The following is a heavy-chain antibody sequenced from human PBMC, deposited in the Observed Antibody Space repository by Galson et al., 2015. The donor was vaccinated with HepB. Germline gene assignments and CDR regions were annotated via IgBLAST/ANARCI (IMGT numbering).Heavy chain of an antibody. CDR1: GYTFTSYG. Sequence: SVKVSCKASGYTFTSYGISWVRQAPGQGLEWMGWISAYNGNTNYAQKLQGRVTMTTDTSTSTAYMELRSLRSDDTAVYYCARDHGLPAAMNWFDPWGQGTLVTVSS. V-gene: IGHV1-18*01. J-gene: IGHJ5*02. CDR3: ARDHGLPAAMNWFDP. D-gene: IGHD2-2*01. CDR2: ISAYNGNT.